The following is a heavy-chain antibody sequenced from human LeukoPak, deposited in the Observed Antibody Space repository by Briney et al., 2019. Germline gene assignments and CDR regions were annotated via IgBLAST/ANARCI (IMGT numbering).Heavy chain of an antibody. Sequence: SVKVSCKASGGAFSSYAISWVRQAPGQGLEWMGGIIPIFGTAKYAQKFQGRVTITTDESTSTAYMELSSLRSEDTAVYYCARDNYAAASWFVPGAQGTRVTVSS. CDR1: GGAFSSYA. V-gene: IGHV1-69*05. CDR2: IIPIFGTA. CDR3: ARDNYAAASWFVP. J-gene: IGHJ5*02. D-gene: IGHD1-7*01.